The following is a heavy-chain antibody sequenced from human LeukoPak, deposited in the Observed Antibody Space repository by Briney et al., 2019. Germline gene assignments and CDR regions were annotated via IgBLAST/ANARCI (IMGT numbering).Heavy chain of an antibody. D-gene: IGHD3-10*01. CDR2: IKQDGSEK. CDR1: GFTFSSYW. V-gene: IGHV3-7*03. Sequence: GGSLRLSCAASGFTFSSYWMSWVRQAPGKGLEWVANIKQDGSEKNYVDSVKGRFTISRDNAKNSLYLQMNSLRAEDTAVYYCAKSSGSYYNGIDYWGQGTLVTVSS. J-gene: IGHJ4*02. CDR3: AKSSGSYYNGIDY.